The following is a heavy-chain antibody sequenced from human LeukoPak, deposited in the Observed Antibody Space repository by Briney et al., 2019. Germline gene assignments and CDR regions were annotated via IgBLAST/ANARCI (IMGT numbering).Heavy chain of an antibody. CDR2: IYHSWST. J-gene: IGHJ4*02. CDR1: GGSISSYY. Sequence: SETLSLTCTVSGGSISSYYWSWIRQPPGKELEGIGHIYHSWSTNYNPSLKSRVTISVAPSKSQFSLKLSSVTAADTAVYYCARHVLHIAVSGTGSFDYWGQGTLVTVSS. D-gene: IGHD6-19*01. V-gene: IGHV4-59*08. CDR3: ARHVLHIAVSGTGSFDY.